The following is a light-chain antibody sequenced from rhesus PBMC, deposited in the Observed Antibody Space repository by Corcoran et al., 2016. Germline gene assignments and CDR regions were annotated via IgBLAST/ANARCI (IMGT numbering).Light chain of an antibody. Sequence: DIQMTQSPFSLSASVGDRVTITCRASENLNNYLNWYQQKPGKAPKLLIYKASTLQSGVPSRISGSGSGTVYTFTISSLQPEDVATYYCQHGYGIPWTFGQGTKVEIK. CDR3: QHGYGIPWT. CDR1: ENLNNY. CDR2: KAS. J-gene: IGKJ1*01. V-gene: IGKV1-74*01.